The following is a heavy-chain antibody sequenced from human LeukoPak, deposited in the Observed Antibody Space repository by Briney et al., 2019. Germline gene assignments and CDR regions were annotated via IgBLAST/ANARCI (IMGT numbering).Heavy chain of an antibody. CDR3: ARARRYLDY. J-gene: IGHJ4*02. V-gene: IGHV4-30-2*01. CDR2: IYHSGST. CDR1: GGSISSGGYY. Sequence: SETLSLTCTVSGGSISSGGYYWSWIRQPPGKGLEWIGYIYHSGSTYYNPSLKSRVTISVDRSKNQFSLKLSSVTAADTAVYYCARARRYLDYWGQGTLVTVSS.